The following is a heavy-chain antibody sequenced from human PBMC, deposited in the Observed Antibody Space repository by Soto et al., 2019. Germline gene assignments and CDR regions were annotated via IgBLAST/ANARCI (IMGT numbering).Heavy chain of an antibody. CDR3: ARGRVVHAHFDY. Sequence: ASVKVSCKASGGTFSSYAISWVRQAPGQGLEWMGGIIPIFGTANYAQKFQGRVTITADESTSTAYMELSSLRSEDTAVYYCARGRVVHAHFDYWGQGTLVTVSS. J-gene: IGHJ4*02. CDR2: IIPIFGTA. CDR1: GGTFSSYA. D-gene: IGHD2-8*02. V-gene: IGHV1-69*13.